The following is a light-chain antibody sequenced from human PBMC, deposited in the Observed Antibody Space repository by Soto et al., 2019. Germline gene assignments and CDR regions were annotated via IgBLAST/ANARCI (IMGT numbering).Light chain of an antibody. CDR1: QSVSSGY. J-gene: IGKJ1*01. V-gene: IGKV3-20*01. CDR2: DAS. Sequence: EIVLTQSRGTLSLSPGERGTLSCRASQSVSSGYLAWYQQKPGQAPRLLIYDASSRATGIPDRFSGSGSGTDFTLTISRLEPEDFAVYYCQQYGGSPRTFGQGTKV. CDR3: QQYGGSPRT.